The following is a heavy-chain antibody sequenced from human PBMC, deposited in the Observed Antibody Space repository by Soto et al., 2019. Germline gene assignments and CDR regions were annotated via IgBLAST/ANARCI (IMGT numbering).Heavy chain of an antibody. V-gene: IGHV1-69*15. CDR1: GGTSSNYA. J-gene: IGHJ5*02. CDR3: AKDGGKDGYFGNWFDP. D-gene: IGHD5-12*01. Sequence: QVQLVQSGAEVKKPGSSVKVSCKASGGTSSNYAITWVRQAPGQGLEWLGRIIPIFGSTNYAQKFQGRVTITADESTTTAYMELSSLRSDDTAVYYCAKDGGKDGYFGNWFDPWCQGTQVTVSS. CDR2: IIPIFGST.